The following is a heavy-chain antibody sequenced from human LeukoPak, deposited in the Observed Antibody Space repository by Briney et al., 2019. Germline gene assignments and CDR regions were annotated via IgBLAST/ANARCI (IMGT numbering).Heavy chain of an antibody. CDR3: ARANGAYYYERPLDY. CDR1: GFTFSSYG. D-gene: IGHD3-22*01. V-gene: IGHV3-30*03. CDR2: ISYDGSNK. J-gene: IGHJ4*02. Sequence: PGGSLRLSCAASGFTFSSYGMHWVRQAPGKGLEWVAVISYDGSNKYYADSVKGRFTISRDNSKNTLYLQMNSLRAEDTAVYYCARANGAYYYERPLDYWGQGTLVTVSS.